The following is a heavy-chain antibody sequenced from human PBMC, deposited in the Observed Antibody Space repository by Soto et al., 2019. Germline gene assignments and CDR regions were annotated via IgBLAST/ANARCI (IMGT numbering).Heavy chain of an antibody. CDR1: GFTFSSYS. J-gene: IGHJ4*02. V-gene: IGHV3-21*01. D-gene: IGHD3-10*01. CDR3: ARPLYYYGSGSSCFDY. CDR2: ISSSSSYI. Sequence: EVQLVESGGGLVKPGGSLRLSCAASGFTFSSYSMNWVRQAPGKGLEWVSSISSSSSYIYYADSVKGRFTISRDNAKNSLYLQMNRVRDEGPSVYYCARPLYYYGSGSSCFDYWGQGTLVTVSS.